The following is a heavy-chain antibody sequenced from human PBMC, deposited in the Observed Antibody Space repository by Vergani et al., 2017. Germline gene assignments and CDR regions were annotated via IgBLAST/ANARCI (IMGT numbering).Heavy chain of an antibody. CDR1: GYSFTNYW. Sequence: EVQLVQSGAEVKTPGESLKISCQISGYSFTNYWIGWVRQMPGKGLEWMGIIHPADSDTRYSPSVQGQVTISVDKSISAAYLQRSRLRASASAMYYCARLYGRDSSGSKYFDYWGQGTLVTVSS. D-gene: IGHD3-22*01. CDR2: IHPADSDT. CDR3: ARLYGRDSSGSKYFDY. J-gene: IGHJ4*02. V-gene: IGHV5-51*01.